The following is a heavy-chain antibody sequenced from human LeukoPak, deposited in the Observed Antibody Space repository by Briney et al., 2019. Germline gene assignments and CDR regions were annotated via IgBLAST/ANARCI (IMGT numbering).Heavy chain of an antibody. V-gene: IGHV3-30*02. CDR2: IRFDGSDK. J-gene: IGHJ4*02. CDR3: AKDSYYYASGSCPTFDY. Sequence: GGSLRLSCAASGFTFSSYGMHWVRQAPGKGLEWVVFIRFDGSDKYYVDSVKGRFTISRDNSRNTLYLQMNSLRAEDTAVYYCAKDSYYYASGSCPTFDYWGQGALVTVSS. CDR1: GFTFSSYG. D-gene: IGHD3-10*01.